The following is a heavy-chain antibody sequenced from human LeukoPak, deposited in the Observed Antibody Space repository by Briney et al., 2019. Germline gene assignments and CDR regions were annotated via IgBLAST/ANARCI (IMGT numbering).Heavy chain of an antibody. D-gene: IGHD3-22*01. Sequence: GGSLRLSCAASGFSFSSYGMHWVRQAPGKGLEWVAFIRYDGTNKYYADSVKGRFTISRDNSKNTLYLQMNSLRAEDTATYYCAKDSAYYYDSSGYYYDWGQGTLVTVSS. V-gene: IGHV3-30*02. CDR1: GFSFSSYG. CDR2: IRYDGTNK. CDR3: AKDSAYYYDSSGYYYD. J-gene: IGHJ4*02.